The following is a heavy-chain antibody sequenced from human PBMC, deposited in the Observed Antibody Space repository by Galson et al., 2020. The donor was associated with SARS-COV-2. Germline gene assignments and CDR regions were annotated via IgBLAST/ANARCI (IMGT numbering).Heavy chain of an antibody. V-gene: IGHV2-5*01. CDR1: GFSLRTSGVG. CDR3: DHKPRGGGELGCWVYP. D-gene: IGHD1-26*01. J-gene: IGHJ5*02. CDR2: IYWNDDK. Sequence: SAPTLVKPTPTLTLTCTFSGFSLRTSGVGVGWIRQPTGKALEWLAPIYWNDDKPYSTSLKSRTTITKDTSKNQVVPTMTNMDPVDTATSYGDHKPRGGGELGCWVYPWGQGTLVIVAS.